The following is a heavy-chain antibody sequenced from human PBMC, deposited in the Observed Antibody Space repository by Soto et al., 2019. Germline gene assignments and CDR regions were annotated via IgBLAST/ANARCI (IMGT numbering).Heavy chain of an antibody. V-gene: IGHV1-69*13. Sequence: SVKVSCEASGGTFSSYAIRWVRQAPGQGLEWMGGIIPIFGTANYAQKFQGRVTITADESTSTAYMELSSLRSEDTAVYYCAREGDYYYYAMDVWGQGTTLTVSS. CDR3: AREGDYYYYAMDV. CDR2: IIPIFGTA. J-gene: IGHJ6*02. CDR1: GGTFSSYA.